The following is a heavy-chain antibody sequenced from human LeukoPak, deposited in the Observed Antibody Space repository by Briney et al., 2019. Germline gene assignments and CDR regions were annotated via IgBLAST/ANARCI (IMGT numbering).Heavy chain of an antibody. V-gene: IGHV3-21*01. D-gene: IGHD6-6*01. CDR1: GFTFSSYS. CDR3: ARERGYSSSPFDY. J-gene: IGHJ4*02. Sequence: GGSLRLSCAASGFTFSSYSMNWVRQAPGKGLEWVSSISSSSSYIYYADSVKGRFTISRDNAKNSLYLQMNSLRAEDTAVYYCARERGYSSSPFDYWGQGTLVTVSS. CDR2: ISSSSSYI.